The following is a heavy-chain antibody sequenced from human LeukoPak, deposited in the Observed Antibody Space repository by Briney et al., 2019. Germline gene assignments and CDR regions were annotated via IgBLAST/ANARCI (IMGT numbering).Heavy chain of an antibody. CDR1: GFDVISHD. Sequence: PGGSLRLSCAASGFDVISHDIHWVRQPIGKGLEWVSSIESPGDIYYAGSVKGRFTISRGSAENSVYLQMNNLRVGDTAIYYCAKVHRSVAYDYWGRGTLVTVSS. J-gene: IGHJ4*02. V-gene: IGHV3-13*04. CDR3: AKVHRSVAYDY. CDR2: IESPGDI.